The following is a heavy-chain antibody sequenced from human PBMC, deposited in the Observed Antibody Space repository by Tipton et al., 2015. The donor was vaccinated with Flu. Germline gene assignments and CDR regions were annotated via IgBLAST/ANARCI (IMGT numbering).Heavy chain of an antibody. CDR2: TYTSGST. CDR1: GGSISSYY. V-gene: IGHV4-4*07. J-gene: IGHJ4*02. D-gene: IGHD3-10*01. Sequence: QVQLVQSGGGLVQPGGSLRLSCTVSGGSISSYYWTWIRQPAGKGLEWIGRTYTSGSTKYNPSLKSRVTMSLDTSNNHFSLKLTSVTAADTAVYYCARGSGSGTYMIFDYWGQGTLVTVSS. CDR3: ARGSGSGTYMIFDY.